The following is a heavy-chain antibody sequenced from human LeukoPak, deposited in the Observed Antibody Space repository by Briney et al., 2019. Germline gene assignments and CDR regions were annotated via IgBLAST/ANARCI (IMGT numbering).Heavy chain of an antibody. CDR1: GYTFTSFG. V-gene: IGHV1-69*04. Sequence: ASVKVSCKASGYTFTSFGISWVRQAPGQGLEWMGRIIPILGIANYAQKFQGRVTITADKSTSTAYMELSSLRSEDTAVYYCARAASSSPYYYYGMDVWGQGTTVTVSS. D-gene: IGHD6-6*01. J-gene: IGHJ6*02. CDR3: ARAASSSPYYYYGMDV. CDR2: IIPILGIA.